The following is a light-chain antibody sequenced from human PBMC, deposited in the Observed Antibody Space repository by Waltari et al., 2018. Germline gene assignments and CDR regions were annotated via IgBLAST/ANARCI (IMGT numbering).Light chain of an antibody. J-gene: IGLJ3*02. Sequence: SYELTQPPSVSVSPGQTATITCSGDKLGDKYVCWYQKKPGQSPVVVIYQDNNRPSGSPERFSGSNSGNTATLTISGTQPLDEADYYYQAWDSSTVVFGGGTKLTVL. CDR2: QDN. CDR3: QAWDSSTVV. CDR1: KLGDKY. V-gene: IGLV3-1*01.